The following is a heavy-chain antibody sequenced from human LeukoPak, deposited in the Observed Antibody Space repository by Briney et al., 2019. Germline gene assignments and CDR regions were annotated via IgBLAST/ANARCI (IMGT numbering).Heavy chain of an antibody. J-gene: IGHJ4*02. Sequence: GGSLRLSCAASGFTFSSYWMHWVRQAPGKGLVWVSRISSDGSSTSYADSVKGRFTISRDNAKNTLYLQMNSLRAEDTAVYYCAGVPAAMRVGYWGQGTLVTVSS. CDR2: ISSDGSST. CDR3: AGVPAAMRVGY. D-gene: IGHD2-2*01. V-gene: IGHV3-74*01. CDR1: GFTFSSYW.